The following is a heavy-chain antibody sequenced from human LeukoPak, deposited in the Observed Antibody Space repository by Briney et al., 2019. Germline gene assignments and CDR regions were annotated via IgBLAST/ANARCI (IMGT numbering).Heavy chain of an antibody. J-gene: IGHJ6*03. CDR1: GYSFTSYW. D-gene: IGHD1-26*01. Sequence: GESLKISCKGSGYSFTSYWIGWVRQMPGKGLEWMGIIYPGESDTRYSPSFQGEVTISADKSISTAYLQWSSLRAEDTAVYYCARAAPPLSGDQDLTRTYYSHYMDVWGKGTTVTVSS. CDR2: IYPGESDT. CDR3: ARAAPPLSGDQDLTRTYYSHYMDV. V-gene: IGHV5-51*01.